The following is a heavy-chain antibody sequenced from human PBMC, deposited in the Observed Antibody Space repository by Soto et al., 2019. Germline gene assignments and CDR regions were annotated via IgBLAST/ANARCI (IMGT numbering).Heavy chain of an antibody. Sequence: GGSLRLSCAASGFTFRSHAMSWVRQAPGKGLEWVSAIRGSGGSTHYADAVKGRFTISRDNSKNTLYMQMNSLRAEDTAVYYCARDPDIDYGSGRLFDYGGQGILVTGSS. D-gene: IGHD3-10*01. CDR3: ARDPDIDYGSGRLFDY. V-gene: IGHV3-23*01. CDR2: IRGSGGST. CDR1: GFTFRSHA. J-gene: IGHJ4*02.